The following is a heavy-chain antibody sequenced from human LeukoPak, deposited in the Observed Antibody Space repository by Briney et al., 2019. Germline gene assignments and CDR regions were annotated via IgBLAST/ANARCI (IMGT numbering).Heavy chain of an antibody. D-gene: IGHD3-22*01. CDR1: GYTFTSYD. Sequence: ASVKVSCKASGYTFTSYDINWVRQATGQGLEWMGWMNPNSGNTGYAQKFQGRVTMTRNTSISTAYMELSSLRSEDTAVCYCARVQGYYDSSGYPFFWFDPWGQGTLVTVSS. J-gene: IGHJ5*02. CDR3: ARVQGYYDSSGYPFFWFDP. CDR2: MNPNSGNT. V-gene: IGHV1-8*01.